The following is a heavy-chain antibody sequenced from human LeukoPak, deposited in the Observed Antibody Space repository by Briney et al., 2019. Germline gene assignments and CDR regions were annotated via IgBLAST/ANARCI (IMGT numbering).Heavy chain of an antibody. Sequence: GGSLRLSCAASGVTFSSYAMSWVRQAPGSALEWVSASSGSGGSTYFADCVKGRFTISRDNSKNTLYLQMNSLRAEDTAVFFFKQKTAYEILTGYYTLHDYWGQGTLVTVSS. D-gene: IGHD3-9*01. CDR2: SSGSGGST. CDR1: GVTFSSYA. J-gene: IGHJ4*02. CDR3: KQKTAYEILTGYYTLHDY. V-gene: IGHV3-23*01.